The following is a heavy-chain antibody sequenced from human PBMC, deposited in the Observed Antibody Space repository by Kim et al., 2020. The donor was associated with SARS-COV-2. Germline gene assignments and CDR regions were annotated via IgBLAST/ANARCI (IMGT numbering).Heavy chain of an antibody. Sequence: GGSLRLSCAASGFTFSSYAMSWVRQAPGKGLEWVSAISGSGGSTYYADSVKGRFTISRDNSKNTLYLQMNSLRAEDTAVYYCAKDMVDYGDPRDAFDIWGQGTMVTVSS. CDR1: GFTFSSYA. D-gene: IGHD4-17*01. V-gene: IGHV3-23*01. CDR2: ISGSGGST. CDR3: AKDMVDYGDPRDAFDI. J-gene: IGHJ3*02.